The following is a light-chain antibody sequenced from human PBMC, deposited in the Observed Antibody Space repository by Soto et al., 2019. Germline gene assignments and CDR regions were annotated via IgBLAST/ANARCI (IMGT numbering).Light chain of an antibody. V-gene: IGKV3-20*01. CDR1: QTVSTRY. Sequence: EIVLTQSPGTLSLSPGERATLSCRASQTVSTRYLPWYQQKPGQAPRLLIYAASFRATGTPDRFSGSGSGTDFTLTLSRLEPEDAAVYYCQQFVKSPWTFGPGTKVEIK. CDR3: QQFVKSPWT. CDR2: AAS. J-gene: IGKJ1*01.